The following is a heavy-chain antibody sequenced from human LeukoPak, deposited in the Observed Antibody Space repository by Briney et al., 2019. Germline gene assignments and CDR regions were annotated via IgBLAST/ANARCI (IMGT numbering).Heavy chain of an antibody. CDR3: ARGRYGGDDAFDI. CDR1: GYTFTSYY. V-gene: IGHV1-46*01. J-gene: IGHJ3*02. D-gene: IGHD4-23*01. CDR2: INPSGGNT. Sequence: ASVKVSCKASGYTFTSYYLHWVRQAPGQGLEWMGIINPSGGNTGYAQKFQGRVTMTRNTSISTAYMELSSLRSEDTAVYYCARGRYGGDDAFDIWGQGTMVTVSS.